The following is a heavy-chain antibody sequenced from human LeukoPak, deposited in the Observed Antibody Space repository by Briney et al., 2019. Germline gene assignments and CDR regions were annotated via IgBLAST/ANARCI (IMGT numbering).Heavy chain of an antibody. Sequence: GGSLRLSCAASGFIFSSYEMNWVRQPPGKGLEWVSYISSSGSTIYYADSVKGRFTISRDNAKNSLYLQMNSLRAEDTAVYYCARDSYYDSSGYYYVFDYWGQGALVTVSS. CDR3: ARDSYYDSSGYYYVFDY. D-gene: IGHD3-22*01. CDR1: GFIFSSYE. V-gene: IGHV3-48*03. CDR2: ISSSGSTI. J-gene: IGHJ4*02.